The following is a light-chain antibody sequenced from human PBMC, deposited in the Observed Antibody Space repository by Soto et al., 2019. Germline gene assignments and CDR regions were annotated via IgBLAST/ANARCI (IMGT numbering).Light chain of an antibody. CDR2: WAS. CDR3: QQYYSTPWT. CDR1: QSVLYSSNNKNY. Sequence: DIVLTQSPDSLAVSLGERATINCKSSQSVLYSSNNKNYLYWYQQKPGQPPKLLIYWASTRESGVPDRFSGSGSGTDFTLTISSLQAEDVAVYYCQQYYSTPWTFGQGTKVEIK. J-gene: IGKJ1*01. V-gene: IGKV4-1*01.